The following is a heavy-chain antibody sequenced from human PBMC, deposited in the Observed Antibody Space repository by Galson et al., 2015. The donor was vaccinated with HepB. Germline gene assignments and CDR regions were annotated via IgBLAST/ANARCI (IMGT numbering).Heavy chain of an antibody. CDR2: IGTGGGP. V-gene: IGHV3-13*05. D-gene: IGHD1-1*01. Sequence: SLRLSCAASGFTSNNYDFHWVRQTAGKGLEWVSGIGTGGGPNYPDAVKGRFTISRENAQNSVFLQMNSLRDGDTAVYYCARESGTPGNWYFDLWGRGTVVIVSS. CDR1: GFTSNNYD. CDR3: ARESGTPGNWYFDL. J-gene: IGHJ2*01.